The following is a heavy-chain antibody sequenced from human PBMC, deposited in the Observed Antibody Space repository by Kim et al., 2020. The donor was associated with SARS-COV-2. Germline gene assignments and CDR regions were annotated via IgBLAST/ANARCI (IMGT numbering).Heavy chain of an antibody. D-gene: IGHD6-13*01. CDR2: IIPIFGTA. V-gene: IGHV1-69*13. Sequence: SVKVSCKASGGTFSSYAISWVRQAPGQGLEWMGGIIPIFGTANYAQKFQGRVTITADESTSTAYMELSSLRSEDTAVYYCARGSPRAAGVSQFDYWGQGTLVTVSS. J-gene: IGHJ4*02. CDR3: ARGSPRAAGVSQFDY. CDR1: GGTFSSYA.